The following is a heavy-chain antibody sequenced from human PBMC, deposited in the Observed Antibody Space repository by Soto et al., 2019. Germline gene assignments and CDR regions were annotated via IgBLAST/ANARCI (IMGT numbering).Heavy chain of an antibody. CDR3: AKVAGGLGYFDL. V-gene: IGHV3-23*01. J-gene: IGHJ2*01. Sequence: EVQLLESGGGLARPGGSLRLSCVASRFTFSDYAMTWVRQAPGKGLEWVATISATGGNIEYTDSLKGRFTISRDNSKNTLYLQLNGLTSDDTAVHYCAKVAGGLGYFDLWGRGTLVTVSS. CDR2: ISATGGNI. D-gene: IGHD3-16*01. CDR1: RFTFSDYA.